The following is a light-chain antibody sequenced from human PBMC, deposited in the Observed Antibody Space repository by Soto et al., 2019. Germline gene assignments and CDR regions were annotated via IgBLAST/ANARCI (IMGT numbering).Light chain of an antibody. CDR1: SSDVGGYNY. CDR3: SSYTSSRTRV. V-gene: IGLV2-14*01. Sequence: QSALTQPASVSGSPGQWITISCTGTSSDVGGYNYVSWYQQHPGKAPKLMIYDVSNRPSGVSNRFSGSKSGNTASLTISGLQAEDEADYYCSSYTSSRTRVFGTGTKVTVL. J-gene: IGLJ1*01. CDR2: DVS.